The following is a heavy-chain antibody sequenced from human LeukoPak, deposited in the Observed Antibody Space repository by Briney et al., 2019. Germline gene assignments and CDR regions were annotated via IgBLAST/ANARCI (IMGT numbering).Heavy chain of an antibody. J-gene: IGHJ4*02. CDR3: ARNKALPN. CDR2: IKEDGSEK. CDR1: GFTFSVYW. V-gene: IGHV3-7*01. Sequence: GGSLRLSCAASGFTFSVYWMTWVRQAPGKGLEWVANIKEDGSEKYYVDSVKGRFTISRDNAKNSLYLQMNSLRAEDTAVYYCARNKALPNWGQGTLVTVSS. D-gene: IGHD1/OR15-1a*01.